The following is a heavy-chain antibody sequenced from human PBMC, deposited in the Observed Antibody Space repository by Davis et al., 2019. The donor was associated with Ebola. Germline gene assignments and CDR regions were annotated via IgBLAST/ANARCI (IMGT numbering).Heavy chain of an antibody. Sequence: GGSLRLSCAASGFTFSSYWMSWVRQAPGKGLEWVANIKQDGSEKYYVDSVKGRFTISRDNAKNSLYLQMNSLRAEDTALYFCAKRVRGYSYGTFDNWGQGTLVTVSS. V-gene: IGHV3-7*03. CDR1: GFTFSSYW. J-gene: IGHJ4*02. CDR2: IKQDGSEK. CDR3: AKRVRGYSYGTFDN. D-gene: IGHD5-18*01.